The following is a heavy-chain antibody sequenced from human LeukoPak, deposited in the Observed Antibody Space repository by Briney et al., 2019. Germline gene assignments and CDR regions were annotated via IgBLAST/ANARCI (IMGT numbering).Heavy chain of an antibody. CDR3: ARAGKITFGGVIVREWAFDI. J-gene: IGHJ3*02. CDR1: GYTFTSYG. D-gene: IGHD3-16*02. Sequence: GASVKVSCKASGYTFTSYGISWVRQAPGQGLEWMGWISAYNGNTNYAQKLQGRVTMTTDTSTSTAYMELRSLRSDDTAVYYCARAGKITFGGVIVREWAFDIWGQGTMVTVSS. V-gene: IGHV1-18*01. CDR2: ISAYNGNT.